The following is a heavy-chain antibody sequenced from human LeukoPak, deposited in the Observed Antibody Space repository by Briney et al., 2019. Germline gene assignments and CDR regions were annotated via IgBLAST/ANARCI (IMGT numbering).Heavy chain of an antibody. Sequence: GRSLRLSCAASGFTFSSYATSWVRQAPGKGLEWVSAISGSGGSTYYADSVKGRFTISRDNSKNTLYLQMNSLRAEDTAVYYCAKDYDSSGYYYGLDYWGQGTLVTVSS. CDR2: ISGSGGST. J-gene: IGHJ4*02. CDR1: GFTFSSYA. V-gene: IGHV3-23*01. CDR3: AKDYDSSGYYYGLDY. D-gene: IGHD3-22*01.